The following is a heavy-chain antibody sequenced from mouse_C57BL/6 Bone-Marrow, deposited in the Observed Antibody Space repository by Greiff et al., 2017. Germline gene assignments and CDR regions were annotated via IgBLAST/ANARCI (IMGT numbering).Heavy chain of an antibody. Sequence: EVQLQESGAGLVKPGGSLKFSCAASGFTFTSYAMSWVRQTPEKRLEWVAYISRGGDYIYYADTVKGRFTISRDNARNTLYLQMSSLKSEDTAMYYCTRDRRRARDYWGQGTSVTVSS. CDR1: GFTFTSYA. CDR3: TRDRRRARDY. V-gene: IGHV5-9-1*02. CDR2: ISRGGDYI. D-gene: IGHD2-14*01. J-gene: IGHJ4*01.